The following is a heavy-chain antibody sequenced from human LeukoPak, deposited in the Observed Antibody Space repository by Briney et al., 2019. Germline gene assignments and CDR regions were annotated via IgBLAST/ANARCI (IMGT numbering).Heavy chain of an antibody. D-gene: IGHD5-12*01. CDR1: GFTFSSYS. CDR3: ARVIVATSNWFDP. Sequence: PGGSLRLSCAASGFTFSSYSMNWVRQAPGKGLEWVSSISSSSSYIYYADSVKGRFTISRDNAKNSLYLQMNSLRAEDTAVYYCARVIVATSNWFDPWGQGTLVTVSS. J-gene: IGHJ5*02. CDR2: ISSSSSYI. V-gene: IGHV3-21*01.